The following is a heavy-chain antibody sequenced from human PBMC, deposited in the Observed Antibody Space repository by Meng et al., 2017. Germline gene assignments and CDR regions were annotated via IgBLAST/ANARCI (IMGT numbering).Heavy chain of an antibody. CDR1: GFTFTTST. D-gene: IGHD1-26*01. CDR2: ISSSSTYK. V-gene: IGHV3-21*01. J-gene: IGHJ5*02. CDR3: VRGSGSYSS. Sequence: VQLVESVGGLVKPGGSLRLFCAASGFTFTTSTMNWVRQAPGKGLEWVSSISSSSTYKYYADSVKGRFTISRDDPNNSLYVQMNSLTAGDTAVYYCVRGSGSYSSWGQGTLVTVSS.